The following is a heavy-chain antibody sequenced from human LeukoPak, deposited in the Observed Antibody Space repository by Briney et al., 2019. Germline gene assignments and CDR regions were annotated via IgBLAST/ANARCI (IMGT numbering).Heavy chain of an antibody. CDR2: INPNSGGT. Sequence: ASVKVSSKASGYTFTGYYMHWVRQAPGQGLEWMGWINPNSGGTNYAQKFQGRVTMTRDTSIRTTFMELSSLRSDDTAFYYCARDERFCNGDNHYPDLGYWGQGTLVTVSS. V-gene: IGHV1-2*02. J-gene: IGHJ4*02. CDR1: GYTFTGYY. D-gene: IGHD2-15*01. CDR3: ARDERFCNGDNHYPDLGY.